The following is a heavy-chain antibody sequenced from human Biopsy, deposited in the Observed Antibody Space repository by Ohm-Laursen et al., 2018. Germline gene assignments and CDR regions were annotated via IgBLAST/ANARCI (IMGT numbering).Heavy chain of an antibody. J-gene: IGHJ2*01. CDR3: ARGVPHYDGSGFPLAGYWYFDL. CDR2: ISYSGTT. D-gene: IGHD3-22*01. CDR1: GGSIGGGEYY. V-gene: IGHV4-31*01. Sequence: SQTLSLTWPVSGGSIGGGEYYWNWIRQHPGKGLEWIGFISYSGTTFYNPSLESLLTISIDTSKNHFPLNLRSVTAADTAVYYCARGVPHYDGSGFPLAGYWYFDLWGRGTLVTVSS.